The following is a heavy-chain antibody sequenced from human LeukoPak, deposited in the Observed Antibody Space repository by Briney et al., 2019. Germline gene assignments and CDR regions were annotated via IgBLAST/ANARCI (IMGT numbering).Heavy chain of an antibody. J-gene: IGHJ4*02. CDR1: GFTFSSYR. Sequence: GGSLRLSCAVSGFTFSSYRMSWVRQAPGKGPEWVSSISTSSSSKYYADSVKGRFTVSRDNAKNTLYLQMNSLRAEDTGVYYCAKDHYWSIDYWGRGTLVTVSS. V-gene: IGHV3-21*01. D-gene: IGHD3-3*01. CDR3: AKDHYWSIDY. CDR2: ISTSSSSK.